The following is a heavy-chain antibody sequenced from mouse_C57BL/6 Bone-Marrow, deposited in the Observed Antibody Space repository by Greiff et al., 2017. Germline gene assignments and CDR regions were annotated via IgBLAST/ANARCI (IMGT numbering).Heavy chain of an antibody. CDR1: GYTFTSYW. CDR3: ALIYYDYDGPFAY. V-gene: IGHV1-64*01. CDR2: IHPNSGST. D-gene: IGHD2-4*01. J-gene: IGHJ3*01. Sequence: QVQLQQPGAELVKPGASVKLSCKASGYTFTSYWMHWVKHRPGQGLEWIGMIHPNSGSTNYNEKFKSKATLTVDKSSSTAYMQPSSLTSEDSAVYYCALIYYDYDGPFAYWGQGTLVTVSA.